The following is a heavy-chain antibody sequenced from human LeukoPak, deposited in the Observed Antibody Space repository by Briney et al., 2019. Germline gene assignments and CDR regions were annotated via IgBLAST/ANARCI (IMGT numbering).Heavy chain of an antibody. D-gene: IGHD4-11*01. J-gene: IGHJ4*02. Sequence: GRSLRLSCAASGFTFSSYAMHWVRQAPGKGLEWVAVISYDGSNKYYAHSVKGRFTISRDNSKNTLYLQMNSLRAEDTAVYYCAKDDYSNYRFDYWGQGTLVTVSS. V-gene: IGHV3-30*14. CDR3: AKDDYSNYRFDY. CDR1: GFTFSSYA. CDR2: ISYDGSNK.